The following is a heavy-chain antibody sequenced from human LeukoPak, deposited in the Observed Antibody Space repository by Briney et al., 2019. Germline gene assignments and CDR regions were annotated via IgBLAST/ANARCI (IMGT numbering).Heavy chain of an antibody. CDR1: GGSFSGYY. J-gene: IGHJ4*02. Sequence: SETLSLTCAVYGGSFSGYYWSWIRQPPGKGLEWIGEINHSGSTNYNPSLKSRVTTSVDTSKNQFSLKVRSVTAADTAVYYCARDGGYTSGRAFDCWGQGTLVTVSS. V-gene: IGHV4-34*01. D-gene: IGHD5-18*01. CDR2: INHSGST. CDR3: ARDGGYTSGRAFDC.